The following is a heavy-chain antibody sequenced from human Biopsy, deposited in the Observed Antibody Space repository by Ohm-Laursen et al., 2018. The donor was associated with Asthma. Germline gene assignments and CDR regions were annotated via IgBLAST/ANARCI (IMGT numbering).Heavy chain of an antibody. CDR3: ARTTYGHDGFDP. Sequence: TLSLTCTVSGGSINIGDYYWGWIRQHPVKGLEWIGHIYYSGSTYYNPSLKSRVSISLDTSKSQFSLSLTSVTAADTAVYYCARTTYGHDGFDPWGQGTLVTVSS. D-gene: IGHD4-17*01. CDR2: IYYSGST. J-gene: IGHJ5*02. V-gene: IGHV4-31*03. CDR1: GGSINIGDYY.